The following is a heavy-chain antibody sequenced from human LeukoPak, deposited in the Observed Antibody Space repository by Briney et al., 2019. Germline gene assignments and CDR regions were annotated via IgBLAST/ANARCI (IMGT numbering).Heavy chain of an antibody. Sequence: GGSLRLSCAVSGLTFSEYALTWVRQAPGKGLEWVSSIRGRGVGTFYADSVKGRFTISRDNSKNTLYLQMNSLRAEDTAVYYCAKDNVDTAMVHFDYWGQGTLVTVSS. D-gene: IGHD5-18*01. V-gene: IGHV3-23*01. CDR3: AKDNVDTAMVHFDY. CDR2: IRGRGVGT. J-gene: IGHJ4*02. CDR1: GLTFSEYA.